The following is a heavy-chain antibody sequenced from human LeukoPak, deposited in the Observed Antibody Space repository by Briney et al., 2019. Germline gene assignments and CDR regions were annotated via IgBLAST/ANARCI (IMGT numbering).Heavy chain of an antibody. CDR2: IIPILGIA. D-gene: IGHD2-15*01. Sequence: ASVKVSCKASGGTFSSYAISWVRQAPGQGLEWMGRIIPILGIANYAQKFQGRVTITADKSTSTAYMELSSLRSEDTAVYYCASRYCSGGSCLKYNWFDPWGQGTLVTVSS. CDR1: GGTFSSYA. CDR3: ASRYCSGGSCLKYNWFDP. J-gene: IGHJ5*02. V-gene: IGHV1-69*04.